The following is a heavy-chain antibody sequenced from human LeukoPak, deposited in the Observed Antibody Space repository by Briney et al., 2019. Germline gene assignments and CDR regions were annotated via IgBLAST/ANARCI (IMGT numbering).Heavy chain of an antibody. CDR1: GFTFDDYG. D-gene: IGHD3-10*01. CDR3: ARDGTMVRGVIGMDV. CDR2: IDRNGDST. Sequence: GGSLRLSCAASGFTFDDYGMSWVRQAPGKGLEWVSGIDRNGDSTGYADSVEGRFTISRDNAKNSLYLQMDSLRAEDTALYYCARDGTMVRGVIGMDVWGQGTTVTVSS. J-gene: IGHJ6*02. V-gene: IGHV3-20*04.